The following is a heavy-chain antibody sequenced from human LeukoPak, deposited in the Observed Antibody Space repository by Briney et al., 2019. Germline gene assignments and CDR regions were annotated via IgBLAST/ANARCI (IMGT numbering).Heavy chain of an antibody. Sequence: GGSLRLSCAASGFTFSSYGMHWVRQAPGKGLEWVSSISSSSSYIYYADSVKGRFTISRDNAKNSLYLQMNSLRAEDTAVYYCARDVGSGWAHYYGMDVWGQGTTVTVSS. CDR1: GFTFSSYG. J-gene: IGHJ6*02. V-gene: IGHV3-21*01. CDR2: ISSSSSYI. CDR3: ARDVGSGWAHYYGMDV. D-gene: IGHD6-19*01.